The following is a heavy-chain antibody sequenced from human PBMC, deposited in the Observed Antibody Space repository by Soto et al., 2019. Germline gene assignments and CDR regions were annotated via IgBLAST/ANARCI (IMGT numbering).Heavy chain of an antibody. V-gene: IGHV4-59*01. Sequence: SETLSLTCTVSGGSISSYYWSWIRQPPGKGLEWIGYIYYSGSTNYNPSLKSRVTISVDTSKNQFSLKLSSVTAADTAVYYCARVNYDFWCGLTYYYYMAVWGKGTTVTVSS. CDR3: ARVNYDFWCGLTYYYYMAV. J-gene: IGHJ6*03. CDR1: GGSISSYY. CDR2: IYYSGST. D-gene: IGHD3-3*01.